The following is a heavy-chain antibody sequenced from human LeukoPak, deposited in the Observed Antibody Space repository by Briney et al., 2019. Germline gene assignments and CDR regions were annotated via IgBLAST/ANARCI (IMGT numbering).Heavy chain of an antibody. J-gene: IGHJ5*02. CDR2: IYYSGST. D-gene: IGHD2-8*01. Sequence: SETLSLTCTVSGGSISSYYWSWIRQPPGKGLEWIGYIYYSGSTNYNPSLKSRVTISVDTSKNQFSLKLSPVTAADTAVYYCAREVAACTNGVCGRGCFDPWGPGTLVTVSS. V-gene: IGHV4-59*12. CDR1: GGSISSYY. CDR3: AREVAACTNGVCGRGCFDP.